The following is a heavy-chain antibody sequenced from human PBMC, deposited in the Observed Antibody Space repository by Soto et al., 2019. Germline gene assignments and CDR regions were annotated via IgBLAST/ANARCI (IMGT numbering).Heavy chain of an antibody. J-gene: IGHJ4*02. D-gene: IGHD1-26*01. CDR3: ARDFVGEIVGDNTS. V-gene: IGHV3-11*01. CDR1: GFTFSDYY. CDR2: ISSSGSTI. Sequence: GGSLRLSCAASGFTFSDYYMSWIGQAPGKGLEWVSYISSSGSTIYYADSVKGRFTISRDNAKNSLYLQMNSLRAEDTAVYYCARDFVGEIVGDNTSGGQVTLVTVSS.